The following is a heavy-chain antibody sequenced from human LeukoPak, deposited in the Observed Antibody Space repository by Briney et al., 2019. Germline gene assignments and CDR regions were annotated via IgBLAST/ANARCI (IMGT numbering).Heavy chain of an antibody. V-gene: IGHV4-61*02. CDR1: GGSISSGSYY. Sequence: KSSETLSLTCTVSGGSISSGSYYWSWIRQPAGKGLEWIGRIYTSGSTNYNPSLKSRVTISVDTSKNQFSQKLSSVTAADTAVYYCARDWGSGPLDYWGQGTLVTVSS. CDR2: IYTSGST. J-gene: IGHJ4*02. CDR3: ARDWGSGPLDY. D-gene: IGHD3-10*01.